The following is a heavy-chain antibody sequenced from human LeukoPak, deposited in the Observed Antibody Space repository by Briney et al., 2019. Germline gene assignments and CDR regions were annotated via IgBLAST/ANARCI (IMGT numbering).Heavy chain of an antibody. CDR2: IWYDGSNK. J-gene: IGHJ4*02. CDR3: ARLTSNYYGDYFDY. Sequence: GGSLRLSCAASGFTFSSYGMHWVRQAPGKGLEWVAVIWYDGSNKYYADSVKGRFTISRDNSKNTLYLQMNSLRAEDTAVYYCARLTSNYYGDYFDYWGQGTLVTVSS. D-gene: IGHD4-11*01. V-gene: IGHV3-33*01. CDR1: GFTFSSYG.